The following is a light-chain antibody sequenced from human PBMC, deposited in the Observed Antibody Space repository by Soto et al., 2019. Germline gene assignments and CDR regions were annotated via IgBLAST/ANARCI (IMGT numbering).Light chain of an antibody. J-gene: IGLJ3*02. CDR2: DTS. CDR3: LLSYCGARPV. CDR1: TGAVTSGHY. Sequence: QAVVTQEPSLTVSPGGTVTLTCGSSTGAVTSGHYPYWFQQKPGQAPRTLIYDTSNKHSWTPARFSGSLLGGKAALTLSGAQPEDEADYYCLLSYCGARPVFGGGTKLTVL. V-gene: IGLV7-46*01.